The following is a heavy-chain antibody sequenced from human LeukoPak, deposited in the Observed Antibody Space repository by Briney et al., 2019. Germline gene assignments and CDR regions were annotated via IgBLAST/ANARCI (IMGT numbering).Heavy chain of an antibody. V-gene: IGHV4-61*02. Sequence: SQTLSLTCTVSGGSISSGSYYWSWIRQPAGKGLEWIGRIYTSGSTNYNPSLKSRVTISVDTSKDQFSLKLSSVTAADTAVYYCARMRDTAAVHYYFDYWGQGTLVTVSS. D-gene: IGHD2-2*01. CDR2: IYTSGST. CDR3: ARMRDTAAVHYYFDY. CDR1: GGSISSGSYY. J-gene: IGHJ4*02.